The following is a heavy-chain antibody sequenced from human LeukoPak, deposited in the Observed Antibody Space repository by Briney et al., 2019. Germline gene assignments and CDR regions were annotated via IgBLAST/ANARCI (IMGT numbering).Heavy chain of an antibody. Sequence: GGSLRLSCAASGFTFSNYWMHWVRQAPGKGLVWVSRVNSDGSSTSYADSVKGRFTISRDNAKNTLYLQMNSLRAEDTAVYYCARVACSSTTSCATVDYWGQGTLVTVSS. D-gene: IGHD2/OR15-2a*01. CDR2: VNSDGSST. J-gene: IGHJ4*02. CDR3: ARVACSSTTSCATVDY. V-gene: IGHV3-74*01. CDR1: GFTFSNYW.